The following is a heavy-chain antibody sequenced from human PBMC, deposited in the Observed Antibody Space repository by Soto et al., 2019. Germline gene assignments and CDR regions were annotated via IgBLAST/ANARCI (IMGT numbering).Heavy chain of an antibody. CDR3: ASGRIVVVPAAKYSSSSGMGYYYYYYGMDV. CDR1: GGSFSGYY. D-gene: IGHD2-2*01. CDR2: INHSGST. Sequence: LTCAVYGGSFSGYYWSWIRQPPGKGLEWIGEINHSGSTNYNPSLKSRVTISVDTSKNQFSLKLSSVTAADTAVYYCASGRIVVVPAAKYSSSSGMGYYYYYYGMDVWGQGTTVTVSS. V-gene: IGHV4-34*01. J-gene: IGHJ6*02.